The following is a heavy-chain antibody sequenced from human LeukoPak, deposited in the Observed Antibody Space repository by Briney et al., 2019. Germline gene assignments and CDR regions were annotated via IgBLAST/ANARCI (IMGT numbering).Heavy chain of an antibody. D-gene: IGHD3-22*01. V-gene: IGHV4-34*01. Sequence: SETLSLTCAVYGGSFSGYYWSWIRQPPGKGLEWIGEINHSGSTNYNPSLKSRVTISVDTSENQFSLKLSSVTAADTAVYYCARVGDYYYDSSGYSDYWGQGTLVTVSS. CDR2: INHSGST. CDR1: GGSFSGYY. CDR3: ARVGDYYYDSSGYSDY. J-gene: IGHJ4*02.